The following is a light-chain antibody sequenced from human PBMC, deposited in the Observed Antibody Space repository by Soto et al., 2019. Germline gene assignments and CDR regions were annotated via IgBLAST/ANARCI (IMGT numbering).Light chain of an antibody. CDR1: SGHSSYA. J-gene: IGLJ2*01. Sequence: QPVLTQSPSASASLGASVKLTCTLSSGHSSYAIAWHQQQPEKGPRYLMKVNSDGSHRKGDGIPDRFSGSSSGAERYLTISSLQSEDEADYYCQTWGTGTVVFGGGTKVTVL. CDR3: QTWGTGTVV. V-gene: IGLV4-69*01. CDR2: VNSDGSH.